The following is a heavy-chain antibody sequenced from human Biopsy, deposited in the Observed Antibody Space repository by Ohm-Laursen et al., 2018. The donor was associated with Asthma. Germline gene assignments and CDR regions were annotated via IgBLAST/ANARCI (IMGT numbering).Heavy chain of an antibody. V-gene: IGHV4-39*01. D-gene: IGHD3-22*01. J-gene: IGHJ4*02. Sequence: SDTLSLTCTVSGGSITSSSYYWGWIRQPPGKGMEWIGSMYHSGSPYYHPSLKSRATISVDTSKNQLSLNMSSVTAADTAVYFCVRHQYSSSWSTFDYWGQGALVTVSS. CDR3: VRHQYSSSWSTFDY. CDR2: MYHSGSP. CDR1: GGSITSSSYY.